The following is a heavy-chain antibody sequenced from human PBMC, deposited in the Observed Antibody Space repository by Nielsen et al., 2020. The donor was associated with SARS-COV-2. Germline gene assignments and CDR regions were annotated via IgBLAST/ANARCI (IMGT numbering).Heavy chain of an antibody. CDR3: ARNLLQGSGSLSDDAFDI. Sequence: SETLSLTCSVSGGSVRSEGYYWSWIRQHPGKGLEWIGYIYHSGTTYYNPSLKSRLAISVDTSKNQFSLKLSSVTAADTAVYYCARNLLQGSGSLSDDAFDIWGQGTMVTVSS. CDR1: GGSVRSEGYY. D-gene: IGHD3-10*01. CDR2: IYHSGTT. J-gene: IGHJ3*02. V-gene: IGHV4-30-4*08.